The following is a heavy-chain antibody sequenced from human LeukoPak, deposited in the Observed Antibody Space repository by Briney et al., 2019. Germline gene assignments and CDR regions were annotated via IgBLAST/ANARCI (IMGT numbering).Heavy chain of an antibody. CDR3: ARSRYGSGTTDY. J-gene: IGHJ4*02. CDR1: GGSVTTSNW. D-gene: IGHD3-10*01. CDR2: IYRSGST. Sequence: SGTLSLTCAVSGGSVTTSNWWSWVRQPPGKGLEWIGEIYRSGSTNYNPSLKSRVTISVDTSKNQFSLKLNSVTAADTAVYYCARSRYGSGTTDYWGQGALVTVSS. V-gene: IGHV4-4*02.